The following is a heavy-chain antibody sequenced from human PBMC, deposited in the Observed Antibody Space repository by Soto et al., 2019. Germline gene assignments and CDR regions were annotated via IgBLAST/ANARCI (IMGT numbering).Heavy chain of an antibody. Sequence: EVQLLESGGGLVQPGGSLRLSCAASGFTFSSYAMSWVRQAPGKGLEWVSAISGSGGSKYYADSVKGRFTICRDNSKNTLYLQMNSQRAEDTSVYYCSRGVTYCGGDCYPHDAFDIWGQGTIVTVSS. J-gene: IGHJ3*02. CDR1: GFTFSSYA. V-gene: IGHV3-23*01. D-gene: IGHD2-21*01. CDR2: ISGSGGSK. CDR3: SRGVTYCGGDCYPHDAFDI.